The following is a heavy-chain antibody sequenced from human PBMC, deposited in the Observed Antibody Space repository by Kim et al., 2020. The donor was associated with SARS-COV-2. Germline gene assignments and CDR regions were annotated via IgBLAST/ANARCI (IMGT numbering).Heavy chain of an antibody. Sequence: NPSLKSRVTISVDTSKNQFSLKLSSVTAADTAVYYCARDRITMVRGVYDYWGQGTLVTVSS. J-gene: IGHJ4*02. V-gene: IGHV4-39*07. D-gene: IGHD3-10*01. CDR3: ARDRITMVRGVYDY.